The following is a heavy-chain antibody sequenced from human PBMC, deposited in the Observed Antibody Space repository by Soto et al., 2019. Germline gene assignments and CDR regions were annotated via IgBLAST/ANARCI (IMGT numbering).Heavy chain of an antibody. J-gene: IGHJ5*02. Sequence: QLQLQESGPGLVKPSETLSLTCTVSGGSISSSSYYWGWIRQPPGKGLEWIGSIYYSGSTYYNPSLKSRVTISVDTSKNQFSLKLSSVTAADTAVYYCARCGRFLEWDNWFDPWGQGTLVTVSS. CDR3: ARCGRFLEWDNWFDP. V-gene: IGHV4-39*01. D-gene: IGHD3-3*01. CDR1: GGSISSSSYY. CDR2: IYYSGST.